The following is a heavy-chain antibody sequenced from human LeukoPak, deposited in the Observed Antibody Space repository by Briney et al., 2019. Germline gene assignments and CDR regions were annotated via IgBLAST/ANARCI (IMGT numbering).Heavy chain of an antibody. CDR3: ARTRYYYNSRSYGAPYYFDY. J-gene: IGHJ4*02. V-gene: IGHV4-61*02. CDR2: IYTSGST. Sequence: SETLSLTCTVSGGSISSGTYYWSWIRQPAGKGLEWIGRIYTSGSTNYNPSLKSRVTISVDTSKNQFSLKLSSVTAADTAVYYCARTRYYYNSRSYGAPYYFDYWGQGTLVTVSS. CDR1: GGSISSGTYY. D-gene: IGHD3-10*01.